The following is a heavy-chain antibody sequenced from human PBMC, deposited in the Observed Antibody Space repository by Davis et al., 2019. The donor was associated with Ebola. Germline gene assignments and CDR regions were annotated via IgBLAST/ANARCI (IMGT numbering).Heavy chain of an antibody. CDR3: AREGITMVRGVIITSSGWFDP. CDR1: GFTFSSYW. D-gene: IGHD3-10*01. CDR2: IKLDGTEK. V-gene: IGHV3-7*01. J-gene: IGHJ5*02. Sequence: PGGSLRLSCAASGFTFSSYWMSWVRQAPGKGLEWVANIKLDGTEKYYVDSVKGRFTISRDNAKNSLYLQMNSLRAEDTAVYYCAREGITMVRGVIITSSGWFDPWGQGTLVTVSS.